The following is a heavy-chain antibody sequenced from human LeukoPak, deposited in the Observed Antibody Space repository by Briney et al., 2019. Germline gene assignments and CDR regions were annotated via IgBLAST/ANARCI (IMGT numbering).Heavy chain of an antibody. V-gene: IGHV3-33*01. J-gene: IGHJ4*02. D-gene: IGHD2-15*01. CDR1: GFTFSSYG. CDR3: ARDPPYCSGGSCYGRNFDY. Sequence: GGSLRLSCAASGFTFSSYGMHWVRQAPGKGLEWVAVIWYDGGNKYYADSVKGRFTISRDNSKNTLYLQMNSLRAEDTAVYYCARDPPYCSGGSCYGRNFDYWGQGTLVTVSS. CDR2: IWYDGGNK.